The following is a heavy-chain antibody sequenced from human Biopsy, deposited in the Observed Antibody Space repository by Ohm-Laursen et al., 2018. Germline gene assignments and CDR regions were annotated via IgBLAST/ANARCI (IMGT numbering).Heavy chain of an antibody. D-gene: IGHD1-26*01. CDR2: ITASGGTT. V-gene: IGHV3-23*01. CDR3: ARDPIVGSKADGMDV. J-gene: IGHJ6*02. Sequence: GSLRLSCSASGISFSRSAMNWVRQAPGKGLEWVSGITASGGTTYYADSVKGRFTILRDNSNNTLYLQMNSLRVEDTAVYYCARDPIVGSKADGMDVWGQGTTVTVSS. CDR1: GISFSRSA.